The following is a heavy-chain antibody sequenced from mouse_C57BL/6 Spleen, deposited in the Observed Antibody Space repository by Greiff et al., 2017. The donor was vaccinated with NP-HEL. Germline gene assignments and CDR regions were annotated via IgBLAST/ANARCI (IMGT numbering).Heavy chain of an antibody. CDR2: INPSSGYT. D-gene: IGHD1-1*01. CDR3: AREGSFDY. CDR1: GYTFTSYT. Sequence: VQLVESGAELARPGASVKMSCKASGYTFTSYTMHWVKQRPGQGLEWIGYINPSSGYTKYNQKFKDKATLTADKSSSTAYMQLSSLTSEDSAVYYCAREGSFDYWGQGTTLTVSS. J-gene: IGHJ2*01. V-gene: IGHV1-4*01.